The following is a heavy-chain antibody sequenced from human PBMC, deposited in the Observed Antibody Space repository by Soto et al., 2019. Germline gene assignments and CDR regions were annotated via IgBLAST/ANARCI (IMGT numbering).Heavy chain of an antibody. CDR2: FSGNSNSA. D-gene: IGHD3-10*01. J-gene: IGHJ4*02. CDR1: GFTFSTYA. V-gene: IGHV3-23*01. Sequence: EVQLLESGGGLVQPGGSLRLSCAASGFTFSTYAMNWVRQAPGKGLEWVAGFSGNSNSAYYADSVQGRFTISRDNSKNTVYLQMNSLGVEDSDTYYCNGHDYGSGSYPHYWGQGTLVTVSS. CDR3: NGHDYGSGSYPHY.